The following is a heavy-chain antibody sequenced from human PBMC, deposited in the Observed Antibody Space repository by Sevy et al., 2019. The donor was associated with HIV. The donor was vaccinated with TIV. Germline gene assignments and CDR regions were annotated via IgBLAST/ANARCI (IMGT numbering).Heavy chain of an antibody. Sequence: GGSLRLSCATSGFTFNNYNMNWVRQAPGKGLEWVSSVSGSSNYIYYAESVKGRFIISRDNTKNTLYLQMNSLRVDVTALYYCARGPPDGSYDYFDYWGQGTLVTVSS. V-gene: IGHV3-21*06. D-gene: IGHD3-10*01. CDR2: VSGSSNYI. J-gene: IGHJ4*02. CDR3: ARGPPDGSYDYFDY. CDR1: GFTFNNYN.